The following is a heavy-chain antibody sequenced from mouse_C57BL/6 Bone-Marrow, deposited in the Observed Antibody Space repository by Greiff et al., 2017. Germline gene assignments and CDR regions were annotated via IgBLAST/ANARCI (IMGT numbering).Heavy chain of an antibody. CDR1: GYTFTSYW. CDR2: IDPSDSYT. CDR3: ARSWVPYYFDY. V-gene: IGHV1-50*01. J-gene: IGHJ2*01. D-gene: IGHD4-1*01. Sequence: QVQLQQPGAELVKPGASVKLSCKASGYTFTSYWMQWVKQRPGQGLEWIGEIDPSDSYTNYNQKFKGKATLTVDTSSSTAYMQLSSLTSEDSAVYYCARSWVPYYFDYWGQGTTLTVSS.